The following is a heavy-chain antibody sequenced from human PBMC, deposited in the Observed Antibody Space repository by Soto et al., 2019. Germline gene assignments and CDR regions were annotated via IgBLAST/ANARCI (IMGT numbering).Heavy chain of an antibody. D-gene: IGHD6-13*01. V-gene: IGHV7-4-1*01. CDR2: INTNTGKP. Sequence: QVQLVQSGSELKKPGASVKVSCKASGYTFTSYAMNWVRQAPGQGLEWMGWINTNTGKPTYAQGFTRRFVFSLDTSVSTAYLQNCSLEADDTAVYYCAQEHHQQQLASCGMDVRGHGTTVTDTS. CDR1: GYTFTSYA. J-gene: IGHJ6*01. CDR3: AQEHHQQQLASCGMDV.